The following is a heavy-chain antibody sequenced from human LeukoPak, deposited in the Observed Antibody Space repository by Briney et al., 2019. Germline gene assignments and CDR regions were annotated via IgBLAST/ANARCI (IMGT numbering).Heavy chain of an antibody. D-gene: IGHD6-13*01. V-gene: IGHV7-4-1*02. CDR2: INTNTGNP. J-gene: IGHJ1*01. CDR3: ASGIAAANPFWFQH. Sequence: EASVKVSCKASGYTFTSYAMNWVRQAPGQGLEWMGWINTNTGNPTYAQGFTGRFVFSLDTSVSTAYLQISSLKAEDTAVYYCASGIAAANPFWFQHRGQGTLVTVSS. CDR1: GYTFTSYA.